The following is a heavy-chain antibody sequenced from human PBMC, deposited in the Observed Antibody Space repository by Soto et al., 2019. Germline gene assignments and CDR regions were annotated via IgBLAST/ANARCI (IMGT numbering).Heavy chain of an antibody. CDR1: GFTFSSYW. J-gene: IGHJ6*02. D-gene: IGHD6-13*01. CDR2: IKQDGSEK. V-gene: IGHV3-7*03. Sequence: PGGSLRLSCAASGFTFSSYWMSWVRQAPGKGLEWVANIKQDGSEKYYVDSVKGRFTISRDNAKNSLYLQMNSLRAEDTAVYYCARDRTALNGYSSSWGQRDYYYYGMDVWGQGTTGTVSS. CDR3: ARDRTALNGYSSSWGQRDYYYYGMDV.